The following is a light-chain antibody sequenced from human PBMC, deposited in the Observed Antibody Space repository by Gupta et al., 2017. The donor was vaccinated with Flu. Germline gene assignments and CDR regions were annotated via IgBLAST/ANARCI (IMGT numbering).Light chain of an antibody. CDR3: QVWDSDTNEWV. V-gene: IGLV3-21*02. J-gene: IGLJ3*02. CDR2: DDR. CDR1: NSGETS. Sequence: SHVLTQAPPIAVAPGPTARTSCGGDNSGETSVHWYQQKPGQAPVLVVYDDRERPPGIPERFSGSNSGDTATLIITRVEAGEEADYYCQVWDSDTNEWVFGGGTKLTVL.